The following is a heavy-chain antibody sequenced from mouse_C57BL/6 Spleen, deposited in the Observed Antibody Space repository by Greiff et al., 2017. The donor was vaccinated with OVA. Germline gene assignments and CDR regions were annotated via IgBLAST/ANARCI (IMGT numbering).Heavy chain of an antibody. CDR3: ARNYDYDGYFDV. CDR2: INPNNGGT. V-gene: IGHV1-26*01. D-gene: IGHD2-4*01. J-gene: IGHJ1*03. Sequence: VQLKESGPELVKPGASVKISCKASGYTFTDYYMNWVKQSHGKSLEWIGDINPNNGGTSYNQKFKGKATLTVDKSSSTAYMELRSLTSEDSAVYYCARNYDYDGYFDVWGTGTTVTVSS. CDR1: GYTFTDYY.